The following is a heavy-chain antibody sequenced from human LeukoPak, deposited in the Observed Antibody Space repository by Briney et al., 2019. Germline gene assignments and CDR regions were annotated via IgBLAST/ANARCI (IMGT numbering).Heavy chain of an antibody. D-gene: IGHD6-13*01. CDR3: ARGFIGSSWYQGCNYYYYMDV. CDR1: GYTFTSYD. J-gene: IGHJ6*03. CDR2: MNPNSGNT. Sequence: GASVKVSCKASGYTFTSYDINWVRQATGQGLEWMGWMNPNSGNTGYAQKFQGRVTMTRNTSISTAYMELSSLRSEDTAVYYCARGFIGSSWYQGCNYYYYMDVWGKGTTVTISS. V-gene: IGHV1-8*01.